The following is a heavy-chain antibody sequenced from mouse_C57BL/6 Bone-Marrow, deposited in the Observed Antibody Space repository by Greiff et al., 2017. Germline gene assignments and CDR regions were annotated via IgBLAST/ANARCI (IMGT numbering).Heavy chain of an antibody. CDR1: GYTFTDYY. D-gene: IGHD1-1*01. CDR2: IYPGSGNN. V-gene: IGHV1-76*01. J-gene: IGHJ3*01. Sequence: QVQLQQSGAELVRPGASVKLSCKASGYTFTDYYINWVKQRPGQGLEWIARIYPGSGNNSYNEKFKGKATLTAEKSSSTAYMQLSSLTSEDSAVYFCARSLLLRKGFAYWGQGTLVTVSA. CDR3: ARSLLLRKGFAY.